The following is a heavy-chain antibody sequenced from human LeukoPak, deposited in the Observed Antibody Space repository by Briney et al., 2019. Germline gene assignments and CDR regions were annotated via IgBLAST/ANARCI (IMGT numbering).Heavy chain of an antibody. CDR3: ARVVRGVIIANFTYYYYYYMDV. J-gene: IGHJ6*03. CDR1: GYTFTSYG. D-gene: IGHD3-10*01. V-gene: IGHV1-18*01. CDR2: ISAYNGNT. Sequence: GASVKVSCKASGYTFTSYGISWVRQAPGQGLEWMGWISAYNGNTNYAQKLQGRVTMTTDTSTSTAYMELRSLRSDDTAVYYCARVVRGVIIANFTYYYYYYMDVWGKGTTVTISS.